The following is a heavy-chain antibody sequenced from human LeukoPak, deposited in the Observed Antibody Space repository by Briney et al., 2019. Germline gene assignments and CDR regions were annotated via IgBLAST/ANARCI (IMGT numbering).Heavy chain of an antibody. D-gene: IGHD1-26*01. CDR1: GGSISSYY. Sequence: PSETLSLTCTVSGGSISSYYWSWIRQPPGKGLEWIGCIYYSGSTNYNPSLKSRVTISVDTSKNQFSLKLSSVTAADTAVYYCARDAIVGATKWETYFDYWGQGTLVTVSS. J-gene: IGHJ4*02. CDR2: IYYSGST. CDR3: ARDAIVGATKWETYFDY. V-gene: IGHV4-59*01.